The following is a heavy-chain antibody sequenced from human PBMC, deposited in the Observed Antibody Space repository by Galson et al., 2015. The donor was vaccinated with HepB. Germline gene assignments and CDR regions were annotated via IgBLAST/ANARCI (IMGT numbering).Heavy chain of an antibody. V-gene: IGHV1-69*13. Sequence: SVKVSCKASGGTFSSYAISWVRQAPGQGLEWMGGIIPIFGTANYAQKFQGRVTITADESTSTAYMELSSLRSEDTAVYYRARGRSIVGAEFDYWGQGTLVTVSS. CDR2: IIPIFGTA. CDR3: ARGRSIVGAEFDY. J-gene: IGHJ4*02. D-gene: IGHD1-26*01. CDR1: GGTFSSYA.